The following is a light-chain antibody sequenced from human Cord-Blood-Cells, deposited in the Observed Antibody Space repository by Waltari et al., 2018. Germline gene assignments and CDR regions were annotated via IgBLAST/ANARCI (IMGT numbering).Light chain of an antibody. J-gene: IGLJ2*01. CDR1: RSDVGRYNL. Sequence: QSALTQPASVSGSPGQSITISCTRTRSDVGRYNLVSWYQQHPGKAPNLMIYEGSKRPSGVSNRFSGSKSGNTASLTISGLQAEDEADYYCCSYAGSVVFGGGTKLTVL. CDR3: CSYAGSVV. CDR2: EGS. V-gene: IGLV2-23*01.